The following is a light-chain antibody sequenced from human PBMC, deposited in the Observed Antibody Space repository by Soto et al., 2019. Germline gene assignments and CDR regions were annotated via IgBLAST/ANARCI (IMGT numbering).Light chain of an antibody. Sequence: DIQMTQSPSSLSASVGDRVTITCRASQSISSYLNWYQQKPGKAPKLLIYAASSLQSGVPSRFSGSGSGTDFTRTISSLQPEDFATYYCEQSYSTPPTLGQGTKLEIK. CDR2: AAS. CDR1: QSISSY. V-gene: IGKV1-39*01. J-gene: IGKJ2*01. CDR3: EQSYSTPPT.